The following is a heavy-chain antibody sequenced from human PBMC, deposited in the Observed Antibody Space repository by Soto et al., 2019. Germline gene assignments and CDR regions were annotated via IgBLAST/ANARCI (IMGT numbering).Heavy chain of an antibody. D-gene: IGHD3-16*01. V-gene: IGHV3-23*01. J-gene: IGHJ5*02. CDR1: GFTFSSND. CDR2: ISVSDGST. CDR3: AKGGWLEP. Sequence: EVQLLESGGGLVQPGGSLRLSCAASGFTFSSNDMSWVRQAPGKGLEWVSTISVSDGSTWYADSVKGRFTVSRDDSKNTLYLQMKSLRAEDTAVYYCAKGGWLEPWGQGTLVTVSS.